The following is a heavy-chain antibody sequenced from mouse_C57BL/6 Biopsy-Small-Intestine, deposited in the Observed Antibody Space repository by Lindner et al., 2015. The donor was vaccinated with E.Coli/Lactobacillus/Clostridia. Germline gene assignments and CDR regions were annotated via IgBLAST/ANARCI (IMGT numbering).Heavy chain of an antibody. CDR3: TREVYYGWEFDV. CDR2: ISSDSTTI. D-gene: IGHD2-1*01. CDR1: GFTFSDYA. V-gene: IGHV5-17*01. Sequence: VQLRGVVGEALVKPGGSLKLSCAASGFTFSDYAIHWVRQAPEKGLEWVAYISSDSTTIDYADTVKGRSTISRDNAKNTLLLQMTSLRSEDTAKYYCTREVYYGWEFDVWGTGTTVTVSS. J-gene: IGHJ1*03.